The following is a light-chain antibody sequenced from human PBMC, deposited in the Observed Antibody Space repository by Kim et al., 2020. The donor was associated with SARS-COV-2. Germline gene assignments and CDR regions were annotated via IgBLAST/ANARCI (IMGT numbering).Light chain of an antibody. J-gene: IGKJ4*01. V-gene: IGKV3-20*01. CDR1: QSVSSSY. Sequence: PGERSTLSCRASQSVSSSYLAWYQQKPGQAPRLLIYGASSRATGIPDRFSGSGSGTDFTLTISRLEPEDFAVYYCQRYGDSPGLTFGGGTKVEIK. CDR3: QRYGDSPGLT. CDR2: GAS.